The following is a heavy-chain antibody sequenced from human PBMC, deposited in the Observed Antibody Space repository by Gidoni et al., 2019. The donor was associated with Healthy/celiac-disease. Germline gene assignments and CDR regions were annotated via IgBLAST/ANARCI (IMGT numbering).Heavy chain of an antibody. CDR2: IYYSGST. CDR1: GGSISSGGYY. J-gene: IGHJ3*02. CDR3: ARYDGSGQDAFDI. V-gene: IGHV4-31*03. D-gene: IGHD3-10*01. Sequence: QVQMQESGPGLVKPSQTRSLTCTVSGGSISSGGYYWSWIRQHPGKGLEWIGYIYYSGSTYYNPSLKSRVTISVDTSKTQFSLKLSSVTAADTAVYYCARYDGSGQDAFDIWGQGTMVTVSS.